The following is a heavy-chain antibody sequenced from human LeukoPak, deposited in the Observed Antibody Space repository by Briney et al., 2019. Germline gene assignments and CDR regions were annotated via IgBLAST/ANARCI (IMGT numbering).Heavy chain of an antibody. CDR3: AKDGSSSWYGGLYYYYYVDV. V-gene: IGHV3-7*01. D-gene: IGHD6-13*01. CDR2: IKQGGNEI. CDR1: GFTLSQYW. J-gene: IGHJ6*03. Sequence: GGSLRLSCVVSGFTLSQYWMTWVRQAPGKGLEWVANIKQGGNEIHYVESVKGRFAISRDNAKNSLYLQMNSLRAEDTAIYYCAKDGSSSWYGGLYYYYYVDVWGKGTTVTVSS.